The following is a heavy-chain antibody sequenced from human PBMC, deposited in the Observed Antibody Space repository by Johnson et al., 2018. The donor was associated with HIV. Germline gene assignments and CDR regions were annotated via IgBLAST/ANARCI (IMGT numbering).Heavy chain of an antibody. CDR1: GFTFNSYW. Sequence: VQLVESGGGVVRPGGSLRLSCAASGFTFNSYWMSWVRQAPGKGLEWMANVNQDGSEKYYVDSVKGRFPISIDKAKNSLYLQMNSLRAEDTAVYYCARDLPGDYYDSSGYPRRHDAFDIWGQGTMVTVSS. V-gene: IGHV3-7*05. CDR3: ARDLPGDYYDSSGYPRRHDAFDI. J-gene: IGHJ3*02. CDR2: VNQDGSEK. D-gene: IGHD3-22*01.